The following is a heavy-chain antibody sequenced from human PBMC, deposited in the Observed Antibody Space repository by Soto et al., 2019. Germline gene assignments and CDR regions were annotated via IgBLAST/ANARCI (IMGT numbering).Heavy chain of an antibody. D-gene: IGHD3-9*01. V-gene: IGHV1-18*01. CDR3: ARDSDILTGYYLLWDI. J-gene: IGHJ3*02. CDR1: GYTFTSYG. Sequence: ASVKVSCKASGYTFTSYGISWVRQAPGQGLEWMGWISAYNGNTNYAQKLQGRVTMTTDTSTSTAYMELRSLRSDDTAVYYCARDSDILTGYYLLWDIWGQGTMVTVSS. CDR2: ISAYNGNT.